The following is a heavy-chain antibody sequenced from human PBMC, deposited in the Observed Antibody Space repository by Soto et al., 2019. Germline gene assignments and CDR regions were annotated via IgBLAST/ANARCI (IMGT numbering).Heavy chain of an antibody. D-gene: IGHD3-22*01. J-gene: IGHJ4*02. V-gene: IGHV1-3*01. CDR1: GYTFTSYP. CDR2: INVGNSNT. Sequence: QVQLVQSGAEVKKPGASVKVSCKASGYTFTSYPMHWVRQAPGQRLEWMGWINVGNSNTKYSQKFQGRVTISRDTSASTAYMELSSLRSEDTSVCYCARARYFYDSSGLDYWGQGALVTVSS. CDR3: ARARYFYDSSGLDY.